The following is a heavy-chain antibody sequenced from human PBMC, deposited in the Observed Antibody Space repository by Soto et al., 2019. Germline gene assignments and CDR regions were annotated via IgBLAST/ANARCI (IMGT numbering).Heavy chain of an antibody. J-gene: IGHJ1*01. CDR3: VKDESINWYSGHFRH. CDR1: GFTFDDYA. D-gene: IGHD6-13*01. Sequence: EVQLVESGGGLVQPGRSLRLSCAASGFTFDDYAMHWVRQVPGKGLEWVSGINWNSGSIGYGDSVKGRFAIFRDNAKISLHLQMNSLSAEDTAFYYCVKDESINWYSGHFRHWGQGTLVTVSS. V-gene: IGHV3-9*01. CDR2: INWNSGSI.